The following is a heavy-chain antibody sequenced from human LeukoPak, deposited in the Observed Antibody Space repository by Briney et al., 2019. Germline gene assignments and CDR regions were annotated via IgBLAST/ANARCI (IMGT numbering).Heavy chain of an antibody. CDR1: GGSISSYY. V-gene: IGHV4-59*08. CDR2: IYYSGST. CDR3: ASQDYYDFWSLDY. D-gene: IGHD3-3*01. J-gene: IGHJ4*02. Sequence: SETLSLTCTVSGGSISSYYWSWIRQPPGKGLEWIGYIYYSGSTNYNPSLKSRVTISVDTSKNQFSLKLSSVTAADTTVYYFASQDYYDFWSLDYWGQGTLVTVSS.